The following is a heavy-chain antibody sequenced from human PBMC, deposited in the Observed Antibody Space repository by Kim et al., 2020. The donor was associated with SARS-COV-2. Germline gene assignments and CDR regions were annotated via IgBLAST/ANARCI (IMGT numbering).Heavy chain of an antibody. Sequence: GTTEYAASVKGRFTISRDDSKSIAYLQMNSLKTEDTAVYYCTRGRWSLNYWGQGTLVTVSS. J-gene: IGHJ4*02. V-gene: IGHV3-49*02. CDR3: TRGRWSLNY. D-gene: IGHD3-3*01. CDR2: GTT.